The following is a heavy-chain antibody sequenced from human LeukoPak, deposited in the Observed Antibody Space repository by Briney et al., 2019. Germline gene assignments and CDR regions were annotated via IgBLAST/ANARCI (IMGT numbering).Heavy chain of an antibody. CDR2: INRHGDI. CDR1: GFAFDAYT. J-gene: IGHJ4*02. V-gene: IGHV3-43*01. D-gene: IGHD3-22*01. Sequence: GGSLRLSCAASGFAFDAYTMHWVRQAPGKGLEWVSFINRHGDINYADSVKGRFTISRDNSKNSLFLQMNSLRAEDAAVYFCAKAPVTSCRGAYYYPFDSWGQGTLVTVSS. CDR3: AKAPVTSCRGAYYYPFDS.